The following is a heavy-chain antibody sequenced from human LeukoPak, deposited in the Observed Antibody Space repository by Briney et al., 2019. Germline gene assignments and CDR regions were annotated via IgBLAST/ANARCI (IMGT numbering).Heavy chain of an antibody. CDR3: AKALYGGNTV. D-gene: IGHD4-23*01. V-gene: IGHV3-23*01. Sequence: PGGSLRLSCAASGFTFSTYAMGWVRQAPGEGLRWVSSISGNGVTTYYADSVKGRFTISRDNSKNTLYLLMNSLRAEDTALYYCAKALYGGNTVWGQGTLVTVSS. CDR1: GFTFSTYA. CDR2: ISGNGVTT. J-gene: IGHJ4*02.